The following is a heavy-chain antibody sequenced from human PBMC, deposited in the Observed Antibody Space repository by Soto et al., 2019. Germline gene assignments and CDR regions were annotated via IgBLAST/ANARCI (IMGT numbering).Heavy chain of an antibody. Sequence: SVKVSCKXSGGTFSSYAISWVRQAPGQGLEWMGGIIPIFGTANYAQKFQGRVTITADKSTSTAYMELSSLRSEDTAVYYCARGSRQQRTPNWFDPWGQGTLVTVSS. V-gene: IGHV1-69*06. J-gene: IGHJ5*02. CDR3: ARGSRQQRTPNWFDP. D-gene: IGHD6-13*01. CDR2: IIPIFGTA. CDR1: GGTFSSYA.